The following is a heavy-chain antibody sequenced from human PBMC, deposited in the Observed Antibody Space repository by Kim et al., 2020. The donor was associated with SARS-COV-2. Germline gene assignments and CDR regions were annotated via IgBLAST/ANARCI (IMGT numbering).Heavy chain of an antibody. CDR2: ISGSGGST. V-gene: IGHV3-23*01. CDR3: AKDPRNYYDSSGYYYTSNFDY. D-gene: IGHD3-22*01. J-gene: IGHJ4*02. CDR1: GFTFSSYA. Sequence: GGSLRLSCAASGFTFSSYAMSWVRQAPGKGLEWVSAISGSGGSTYYADSVKGRFTISRDNSKNTLYLQMNSLRAEDTAVYYCAKDPRNYYDSSGYYYTSNFDYWGQGTLVTVSS.